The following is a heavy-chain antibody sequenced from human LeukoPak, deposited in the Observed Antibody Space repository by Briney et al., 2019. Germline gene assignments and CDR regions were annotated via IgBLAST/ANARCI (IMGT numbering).Heavy chain of an antibody. CDR1: GGSISSYY. J-gene: IGHJ3*02. CDR2: IYYSGNT. CDR3: ARRHASSDAFDI. Sequence: SETLSLTCTVSGGSISSYYWSWIRQPPGKGLEWIGYIYYSGNTNYNPSLKSRVTISVDTSKNQFSLKLRSVTAADTAVYYCARRHASSDAFDIWGQGTMVTVSS. V-gene: IGHV4-59*08.